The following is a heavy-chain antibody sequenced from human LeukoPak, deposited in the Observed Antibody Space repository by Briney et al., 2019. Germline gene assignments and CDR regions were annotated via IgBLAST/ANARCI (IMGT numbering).Heavy chain of an antibody. CDR1: GFTFSSYA. CDR3: AKARYDSSCYYPIFDY. CDR2: ISGSGGST. D-gene: IGHD3-22*01. Sequence: GGSLRLSCAASGFTFSSYALSWVRQAPGKGLEWVSAISGSGGSTYYADSVKGRFTISRDNSKNTLYLQMNSLRTEDTAVYYCAKARYDSSCYYPIFDYWGQGTLVTVSS. J-gene: IGHJ4*02. V-gene: IGHV3-23*01.